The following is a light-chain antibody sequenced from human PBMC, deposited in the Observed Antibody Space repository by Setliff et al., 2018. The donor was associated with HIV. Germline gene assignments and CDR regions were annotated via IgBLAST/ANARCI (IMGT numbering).Light chain of an antibody. CDR3: CSYAGSYTFPYV. V-gene: IGLV2-14*01. J-gene: IGLJ1*01. CDR2: DVN. Sequence: QSALTQPASVSGSPGQSITISCTGTSSDVGGYDYVSWYQQHPGKAPKLMIYDVNKRPSGVSNRFSGSKSGNTASLTISGLQAEDEADYYCCSYAGSYTFPYVFGTGTKVTVL. CDR1: SSDVGGYDY.